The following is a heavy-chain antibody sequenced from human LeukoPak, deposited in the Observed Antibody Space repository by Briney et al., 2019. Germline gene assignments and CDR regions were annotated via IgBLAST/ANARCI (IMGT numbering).Heavy chain of an antibody. CDR1: GGSISSHY. CDR3: ARHRDSSSWYYWFDP. J-gene: IGHJ5*02. D-gene: IGHD6-13*01. CDR2: IYYSGST. V-gene: IGHV4-59*08. Sequence: SETLSLTCTVSGGSISSHYWSWIRQPPGKGLEWIGYIYYSGSTNYNPSLKSRVTISVDTSKNQFSLKLSSVTAADTAVYYCARHRDSSSWYYWFDPWGQGTLVTVSS.